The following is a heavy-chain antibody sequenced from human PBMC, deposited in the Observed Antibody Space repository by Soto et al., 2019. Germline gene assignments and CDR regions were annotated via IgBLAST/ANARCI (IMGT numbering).Heavy chain of an antibody. CDR1: GITISNYF. CDR3: VAGDRYYAMGV. CDR2: ISYDGSNK. D-gene: IGHD1-20*01. J-gene: IGHJ6*02. Sequence: QVQLVESVGGVVQPGRSLRVSCAASGITISNYFMYWVRQAPGKGLEWVAAISYDGSNKHYSDSVKGRFTISRDNSKNTLLLQMNSLRDEDTAVYYCVAGDRYYAMGVWGQGTTVAVSS. V-gene: IGHV3-30-3*01.